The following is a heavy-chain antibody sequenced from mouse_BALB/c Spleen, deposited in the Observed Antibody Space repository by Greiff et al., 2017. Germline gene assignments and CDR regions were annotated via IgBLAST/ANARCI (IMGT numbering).Heavy chain of an antibody. J-gene: IGHJ1*01. D-gene: IGHD1-1*01. Sequence: QVQLQQSGPQLVRPGASVKISCKASGYSFTSYWMHWVQQRPGQGLEWIGMIDPSDSETRLNQKFKDMATLTVDKSYSKSYMQLSSPTSEDSAVYYCARSYGSRYGYFDDWGAGTTVTVSA. CDR3: ARSYGSRYGYFDD. CDR2: IDPSDSET. CDR1: GYSFTSYW. V-gene: IGHV1S127*01.